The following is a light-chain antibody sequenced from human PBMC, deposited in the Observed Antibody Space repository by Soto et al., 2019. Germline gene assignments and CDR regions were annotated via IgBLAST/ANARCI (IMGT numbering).Light chain of an antibody. Sequence: EIVLTQSPGTLSWSPGERATLSCRASQSVSSSYLAWYQQQAGPAPRLLIYGASSRATGIPDRFSGSGYGTDFTLSTSRLEPEDFAVYYCRQYGSSVWTFGQGT. J-gene: IGKJ1*01. CDR1: QSVSSSY. V-gene: IGKV3-20*01. CDR2: GAS. CDR3: RQYGSSVWT.